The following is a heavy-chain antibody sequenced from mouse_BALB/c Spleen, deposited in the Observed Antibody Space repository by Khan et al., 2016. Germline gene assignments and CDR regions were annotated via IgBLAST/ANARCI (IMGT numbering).Heavy chain of an antibody. CDR1: GYSITSDYA. CDR2: ISYSGST. CDR3: AILFYAYDVGYFDY. D-gene: IGHD2-2*01. Sequence: EVQLQESGPGLVKPSQSLSLTCTVTGYSITSDYAWNWIRQFPGNKLEWMGYISYSGSTSYNPSLKSRISITRDTSKNQFFLQLNSVTTEDTATYYCAILFYAYDVGYFDYWGQGTTLTVSS. J-gene: IGHJ2*01. V-gene: IGHV3-2*02.